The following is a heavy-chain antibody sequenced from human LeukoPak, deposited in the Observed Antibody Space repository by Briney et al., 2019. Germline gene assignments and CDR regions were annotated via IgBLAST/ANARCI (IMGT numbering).Heavy chain of an antibody. D-gene: IGHD2-21*02. CDR3: ARRLRGYDY. J-gene: IGHJ4*02. CDR2: INHSGST. CDR1: GGSFSGYY. Sequence: SETLSLTCAVYGGSFSGYYWSWIRQPPGKGLEWIGEINHSGSTNYNPSLKSRVTISVDTSKNQFSLKLSSVTAADTAVYYCARRLRGYDYWGQGTLVTVSS. V-gene: IGHV4-34*01.